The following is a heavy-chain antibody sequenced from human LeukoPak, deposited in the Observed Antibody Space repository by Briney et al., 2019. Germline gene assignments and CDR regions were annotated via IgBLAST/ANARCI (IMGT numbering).Heavy chain of an antibody. CDR2: VYYTGST. D-gene: IGHD6-13*01. J-gene: IGHJ5*01. CDR3: ARDRDSSWMYWFDS. CDR1: GGSISSYY. V-gene: IGHV4-59*01. Sequence: KSSETLSLTCTVSGGSISSYYWSWIRQPPGKGLEWLGYVYYTGSTNYNPSLKSRVTISVDMSKNQFSLKLSSVTAADTAVYYCARDRDSSWMYWFDSWGQGILVTVSS.